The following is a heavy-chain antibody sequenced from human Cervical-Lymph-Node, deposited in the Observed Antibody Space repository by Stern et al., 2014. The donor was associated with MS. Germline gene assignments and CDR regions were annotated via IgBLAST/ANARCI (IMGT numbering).Heavy chain of an antibody. CDR2: ITKSGSYM. Sequence: EVQLVESWGGLVPPGGPLRLSCAASCFTFSDYSMHLVRQAPVTGLEWVSSITKSGSYMYYGDSVKGRFTISRDNAKNTLYLQMDSLSAEDTATYFCASTLHGGLYNWFDPWGQGTLVTVSS. V-gene: IGHV3-21*01. J-gene: IGHJ5*02. CDR1: CFTFSDYS. D-gene: IGHD2-2*01. CDR3: ASTLHGGLYNWFDP.